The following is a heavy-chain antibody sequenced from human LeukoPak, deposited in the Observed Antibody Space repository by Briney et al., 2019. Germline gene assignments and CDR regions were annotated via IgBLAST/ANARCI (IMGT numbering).Heavy chain of an antibody. D-gene: IGHD5-24*01. CDR1: GFTFSSYS. CDR3: ARDRMATIYYFEY. J-gene: IGHJ4*02. Sequence: GVSLRLSCAASGFTFSSYSMNWVRQAPGKGLEWVSYISSSSSTIYYADSVKGRFTISRDNAKNSLYLQMNSLRAEDTAVYYCARDRMATIYYFEYWGQGTLVTVSS. V-gene: IGHV3-48*01. CDR2: ISSSSSTI.